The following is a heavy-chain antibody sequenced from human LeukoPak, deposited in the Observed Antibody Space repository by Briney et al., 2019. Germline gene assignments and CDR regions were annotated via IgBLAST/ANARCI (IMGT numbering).Heavy chain of an antibody. Sequence: GGSLRLSCAASGFTFSSYAISRVRQAPGKGLEWVSAISGSGGSTYYADSVKGRFTIPRDNSKNTLYLQMNSLRAEDTAVYYCAKLRKEGVLTYYYDSSGYNFDYWGQGTLVTVSS. CDR2: ISGSGGST. CDR3: AKLRKEGVLTYYYDSSGYNFDY. J-gene: IGHJ4*02. D-gene: IGHD3-22*01. V-gene: IGHV3-23*01. CDR1: GFTFSSYA.